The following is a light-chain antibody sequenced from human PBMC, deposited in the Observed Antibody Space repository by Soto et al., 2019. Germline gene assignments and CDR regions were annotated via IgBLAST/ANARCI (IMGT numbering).Light chain of an antibody. CDR3: QQYNNWPPWT. CDR2: GVS. J-gene: IGKJ1*01. CDR1: QSVSSN. Sequence: EIVMTQSPATLSVSPGERATLSCRASQSVSSNLAWYQQKPGQAPRLLMYGVSTRATGIPARFSGSGSGTEFTLTISSLQSEDLAVYYCQQYNNWPPWTFGQGTKVEIK. V-gene: IGKV3-15*01.